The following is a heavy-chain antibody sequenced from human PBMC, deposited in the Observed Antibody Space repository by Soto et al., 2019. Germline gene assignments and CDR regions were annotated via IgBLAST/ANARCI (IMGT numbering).Heavy chain of an antibody. Sequence: ASVKVSCKASGYTFTSYGISWVRQAPGQGLEWMGWISAYNGNTNYAQKLQGRVTMTTDTSTSTAYMELRSLRSDDTAVYYCARVVVSIFGVVIIQGINWFDPWGQGTLVTVSS. CDR3: ARVVVSIFGVVIIQGINWFDP. CDR1: GYTFTSYG. D-gene: IGHD3-3*01. CDR2: ISAYNGNT. V-gene: IGHV1-18*01. J-gene: IGHJ5*02.